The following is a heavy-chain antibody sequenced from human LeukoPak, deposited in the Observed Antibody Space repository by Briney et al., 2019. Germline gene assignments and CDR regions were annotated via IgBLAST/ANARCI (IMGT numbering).Heavy chain of an antibody. CDR3: ASSIVGATFVAGFDY. J-gene: IGHJ4*02. V-gene: IGHV5-51*01. D-gene: IGHD1-26*01. CDR1: GYSFTSYW. Sequence: GESLKISCKGSGYSFTSYWISWVRQMPGKGLEWMGIIYPGDSDTRYSPSFQGQVTISADKSISTAYLQWSSLKASDTAMYYCASSIVGATFVAGFDYWGQGTLVTVSS. CDR2: IYPGDSDT.